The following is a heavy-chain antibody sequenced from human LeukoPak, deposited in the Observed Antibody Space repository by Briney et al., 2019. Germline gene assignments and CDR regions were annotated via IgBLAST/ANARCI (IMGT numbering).Heavy chain of an antibody. V-gene: IGHV3-74*01. J-gene: IGHJ4*02. CDR2: INTDGSNT. Sequence: GGSLRLSCAASGFAFDYYWMHWVRQAPGKGLMWVSRINTDGSNTHYADSVKGRFTISRDNAKNTLYLQMNGLRVEDTAVYYCVVWGEDRSGHRFDFWGQGTLVTVSS. D-gene: IGHD3-22*01. CDR1: GFAFDYYW. CDR3: VVWGEDRSGHRFDF.